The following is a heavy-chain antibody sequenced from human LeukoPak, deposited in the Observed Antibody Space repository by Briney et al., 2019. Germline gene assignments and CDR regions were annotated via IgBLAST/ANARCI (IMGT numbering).Heavy chain of an antibody. V-gene: IGHV1-69*05. J-gene: IGHJ4*02. CDR2: IIPIFGTA. Sequence: GASVKDSSKAPGDTPSSYAVSRGRQAPGQGLEWMGGIIPIFGTANYAQKFQGRVTITTDESTSTAYMELSSLRSEDTAVYYCAGATYYYDSNTPYGYFDYWGQGNLVTVSP. CDR3: AGATYYYDSNTPYGYFDY. D-gene: IGHD3-22*01. CDR1: GDTPSSYA.